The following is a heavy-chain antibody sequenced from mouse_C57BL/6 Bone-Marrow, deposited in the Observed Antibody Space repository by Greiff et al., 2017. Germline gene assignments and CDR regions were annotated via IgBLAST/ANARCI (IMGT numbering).Heavy chain of an antibody. CDR3: ARGYYGSSPYYYAMDY. V-gene: IGHV14-3*01. J-gene: IGHJ4*01. CDR1: GFNIKNTY. CDR2: IDPANGNT. Sequence: EVKLQESVAELVRPGASVKLSCTASGFNIKNTYMHWVRQRPEQGLEWIGRIDPANGNTKYAPKFQGKATITADTSSNTAYLQLSSLTSEDTAIYYCARGYYGSSPYYYAMDYWGQGTSVTVSS. D-gene: IGHD1-1*01.